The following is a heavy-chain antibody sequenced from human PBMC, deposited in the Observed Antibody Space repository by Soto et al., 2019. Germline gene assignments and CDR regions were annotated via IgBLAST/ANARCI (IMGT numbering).Heavy chain of an antibody. Sequence: QVQLVQSGAEVKKPGSSVKVSCKASGGTFTSYGISWVRQAPGQGLEWMGGTIPIVSAANYAQNFQGRVTIIADESTSTAYMELRSLRSEDTAIYYCARETDDNDDRKFFFDSWGQGTLVTVSS. CDR2: TIPIVSAA. D-gene: IGHD1-1*01. V-gene: IGHV1-69*12. J-gene: IGHJ4*02. CDR1: GGTFTSYG. CDR3: ARETDDNDDRKFFFDS.